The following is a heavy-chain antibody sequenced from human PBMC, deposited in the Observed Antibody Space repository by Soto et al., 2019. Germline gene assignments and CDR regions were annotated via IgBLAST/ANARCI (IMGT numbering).Heavy chain of an antibody. Sequence: QMLLQQRGAGLLKASETLSLTCAVYGGSFRDNYWSWIRQPPGKGLEWIGEINHSGSTNYNPSLKSRVTISVDTSKSQFSLKLSSVTAADTAVYYCAREGVVDFWSGYYRYYYMGVWGNGTTVTVSS. CDR2: INHSGST. CDR1: GGSFRDNY. V-gene: IGHV4-34*01. CDR3: AREGVVDFWSGYYRYYYMGV. J-gene: IGHJ6*03. D-gene: IGHD3-3*01.